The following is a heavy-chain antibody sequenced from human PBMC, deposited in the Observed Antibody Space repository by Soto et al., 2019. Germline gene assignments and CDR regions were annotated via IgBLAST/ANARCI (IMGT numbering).Heavy chain of an antibody. Sequence: PSETLSLTCAVYGGPFSGYYWSWIRQPPGKGLEWIGEINHSGSTNYNPPLKSRVTISVDTSKNQFSLKLSSVTAADTAVYYCARRRGYSYGGRLTMTHFDYWGQGTLVTVSS. J-gene: IGHJ4*02. CDR2: INHSGST. CDR1: GGPFSGYY. CDR3: ARRRGYSYGGRLTMTHFDY. V-gene: IGHV4-34*01. D-gene: IGHD5-18*01.